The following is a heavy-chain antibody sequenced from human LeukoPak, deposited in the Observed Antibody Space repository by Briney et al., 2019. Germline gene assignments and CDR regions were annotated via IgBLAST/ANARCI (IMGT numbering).Heavy chain of an antibody. V-gene: IGHV1-69*13. CDR2: IIPILGTA. Sequence: SVKVSCKASGGTFSSYAISWVRQAPGQGLEWMGGIIPILGTANYAQKFQGRVTITADESTSTAYMELSSLRSEDTAVYYCARMEAGIAAAGYFDYWGQGTLVTVSS. J-gene: IGHJ4*02. CDR1: GGTFSSYA. CDR3: ARMEAGIAAAGYFDY. D-gene: IGHD6-13*01.